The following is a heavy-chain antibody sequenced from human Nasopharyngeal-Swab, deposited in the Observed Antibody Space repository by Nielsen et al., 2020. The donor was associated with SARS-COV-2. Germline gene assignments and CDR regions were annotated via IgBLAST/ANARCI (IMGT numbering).Heavy chain of an antibody. J-gene: IGHJ3*02. D-gene: IGHD2-15*01. CDR3: ARDHAHGYDAFDI. CDR2: ISYDGSNK. V-gene: IGHV3-30-3*01. CDR1: GFTFSSYA. Sequence: GGSLRLSCAASGFTFSSYAMHWVRQAPGKGLEWVAVISYDGSNKYYADSVKGRFTISRDNSKNTLYLQMNSLRAEDTAVYYCARDHAHGYDAFDIWGQGTMVTVSS.